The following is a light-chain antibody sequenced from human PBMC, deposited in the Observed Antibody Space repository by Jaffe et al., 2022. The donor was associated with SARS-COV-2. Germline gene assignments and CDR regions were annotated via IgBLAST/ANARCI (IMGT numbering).Light chain of an antibody. CDR3: GTWDSSLSAGV. J-gene: IGLJ1*01. Sequence: QSVLTQPPSVSAAPGQKVTISCSGSSSNIGNNYVSWYQQLPGTAPKLLIYDNKKRPSGIPDRFSGSKSGTSATLGITGLQTGDEADYYCGTWDSSLSAGVFGTGTKVTVL. CDR1: SSNIGNNY. V-gene: IGLV1-51*01. CDR2: DNK.